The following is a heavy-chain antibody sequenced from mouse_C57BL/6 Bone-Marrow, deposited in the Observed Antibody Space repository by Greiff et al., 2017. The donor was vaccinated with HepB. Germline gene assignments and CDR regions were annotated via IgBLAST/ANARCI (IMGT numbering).Heavy chain of an antibody. V-gene: IGHV5-12*01. J-gene: IGHJ1*03. CDR3: ARLITTVVDWYFDV. Sequence: EVQLVESGGGLVQPGGSLKLSCAASGFTFSDYYMYWVRQTPEKRLEWVAYISNGGSSTYYPDTVKGRFTISRDNAKNTLYLQMSRLKSEDTAMYYCARLITTVVDWYFDVWGTGTTVTVSS. CDR1: GFTFSDYY. D-gene: IGHD1-1*01. CDR2: ISNGGSST.